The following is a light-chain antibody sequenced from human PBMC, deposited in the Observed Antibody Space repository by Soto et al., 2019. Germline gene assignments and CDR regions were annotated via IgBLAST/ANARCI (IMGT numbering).Light chain of an antibody. V-gene: IGLV2-14*01. CDR2: DVI. CDR1: TSDVGGYNY. J-gene: IGLJ1*01. CDR3: TSYTSSGTHV. Sequence: QSALTQPASVSGSPGQSITISCTGTTSDVGGYNYVSWHQQHPGKAPKLMIYDVINRPSGVSNRFSGSKSDNTASLTISGLQAEDEADYYCTSYTSSGTHVFGSGTQVTVL.